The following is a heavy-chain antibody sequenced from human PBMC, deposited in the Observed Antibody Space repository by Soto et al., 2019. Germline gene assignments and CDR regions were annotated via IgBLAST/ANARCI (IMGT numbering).Heavy chain of an antibody. CDR1: GYTLTGYY. CDR2: INPNSGGT. V-gene: IGHV1-2*04. D-gene: IGHD7-27*01. J-gene: IGHJ6*02. CDR3: ARALTYPYYYYGMDV. Sequence: ASVKVSCKDSGYTLTGYYMHWVRQAPGQGLEWMGWINPNSGGTNYAQKFQGWVTMTRDTSISTAYMELSRLRSDDTAVYYCARALTYPYYYYGMDVWGQGTTVTVSS.